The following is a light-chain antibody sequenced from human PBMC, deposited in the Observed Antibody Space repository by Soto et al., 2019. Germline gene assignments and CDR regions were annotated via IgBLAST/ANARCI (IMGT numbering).Light chain of an antibody. CDR3: QQYDRSPWT. CDR2: VAS. CDR1: QSVSGSS. V-gene: IGKV3-20*01. J-gene: IGKJ1*01. Sequence: VFTQSHDTLSLSPGERATLSCRTTQSVSGSSLAWYQQKPCQAPRLVIFVASPRATGIPDSFSGRGSGTDLTVTISRLEHEDFAVYYCQQYDRSPWTFGQGTKVDI.